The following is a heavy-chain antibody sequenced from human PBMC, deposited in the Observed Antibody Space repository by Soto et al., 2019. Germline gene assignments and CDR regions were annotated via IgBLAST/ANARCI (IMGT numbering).Heavy chain of an antibody. CDR3: ARISSSGREHFAY. V-gene: IGHV2-26*01. CDR1: VFSLSNARMG. D-gene: IGHD6-19*01. J-gene: IGHJ4*02. Sequence: QVTLKESGPVLVKPTETLTPTCTVSVFSLSNARMGVSWIRQPPGKALECLAHIFSNDEKSYSTSLKSRLTISKDTSNSQVVLTMTNMDPVDTATYYCARISSSGREHFAYWGQGTLVTVSS. CDR2: IFSNDEK.